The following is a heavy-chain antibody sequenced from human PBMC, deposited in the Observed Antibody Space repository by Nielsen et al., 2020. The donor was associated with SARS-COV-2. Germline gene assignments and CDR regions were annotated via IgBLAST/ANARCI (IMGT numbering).Heavy chain of an antibody. CDR3: ATDSPIGVVIYALAH. CDR1: GYTFSNYG. CDR2: IAGHDGKT. J-gene: IGHJ4*02. Sequence: ASVKVSCKASGYTFSNYGITWVRQAPGQGLEWLGWIAGHDGKTTYSEKFQGRVTMTEDTSIDTAYLDLNGLTSDDTAIYFCATDSPIGVVIYALAHWGQGTPVTVSS. V-gene: IGHV1-18*01. D-gene: IGHD3-3*01.